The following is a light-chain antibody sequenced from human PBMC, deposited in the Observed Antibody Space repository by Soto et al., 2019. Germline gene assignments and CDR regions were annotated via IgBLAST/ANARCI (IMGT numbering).Light chain of an antibody. CDR3: QQYNNWWT. Sequence: EIVMTQSPATLSVSPGERATLSCRASQTVNTNLAWYQQKPGQGPRLLIYGASIRATDIPARFSGSGSGTEFTLTIDSLQSEDFAIYYCQQYNNWWTFGQGTRVEIK. J-gene: IGKJ1*01. V-gene: IGKV3-15*01. CDR1: QTVNTN. CDR2: GAS.